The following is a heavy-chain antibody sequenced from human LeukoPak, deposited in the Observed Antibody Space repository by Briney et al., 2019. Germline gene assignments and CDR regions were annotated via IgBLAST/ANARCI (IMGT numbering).Heavy chain of an antibody. D-gene: IGHD4-17*01. CDR2: INPKSGGT. V-gene: IGHV1-2*02. J-gene: IGHJ4*02. CDR3: ARAHDYGDFHALFDY. Sequence: PGASVKVSCKASGYTFTGYYLHWVRQAPGQGLEWMGWINPKSGGTNSAQKFQGRVTMTTDTSISTAYMELSRLRSDDTAVYYCARAHDYGDFHALFDYWGQGTLVTVSS. CDR1: GYTFTGYY.